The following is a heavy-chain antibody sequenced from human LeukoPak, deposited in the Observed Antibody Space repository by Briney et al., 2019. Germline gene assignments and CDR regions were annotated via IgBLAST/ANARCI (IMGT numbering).Heavy chain of an antibody. V-gene: IGHV3-74*01. CDR2: INSDGSST. CDR3: ARRGSVAVAGTGHYYYYGMDV. J-gene: IGHJ6*02. Sequence: GGSLRLSCAASGFTFSSYWMHWVRQAPGKGPVWVSRINSDGSSTSYADSVKGRFTISRDNAKNTLYLQMNSLRAEDTAVYYCARRGSVAVAGTGHYYYYGMDVWGQGTTVTVSS. D-gene: IGHD6-19*01. CDR1: GFTFSSYW.